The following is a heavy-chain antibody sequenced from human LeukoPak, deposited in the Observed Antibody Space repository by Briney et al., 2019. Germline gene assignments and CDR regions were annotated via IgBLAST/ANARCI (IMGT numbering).Heavy chain of an antibody. CDR3: ARDDGTVTTWAAFGI. D-gene: IGHD4-17*01. CDR1: GGSISSSSYY. V-gene: IGHV4-39*07. CDR2: IYYSGST. J-gene: IGHJ3*02. Sequence: SETLSLTCTVSGGSISSSSYYWGWIRQPPGKGLEWIGSIYYSGSTNYNPSLKSRVTISVDKSKNQFSLKLSSVTAADTAVYYRARDDGTVTTWAAFGIWGQGTMVTVSS.